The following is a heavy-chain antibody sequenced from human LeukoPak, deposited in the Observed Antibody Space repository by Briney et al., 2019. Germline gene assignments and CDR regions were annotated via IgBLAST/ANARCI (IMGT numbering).Heavy chain of an antibody. Sequence: GGSLRLSCAASGFTFSSYSMNWVRQAPGKGLEWGSSISSSSSYIYYADSVKGRFTISGDNAKNSLYLQMNSLRAEDTAVYYWAMGGYYDSSGYPTSDYWGQGTLVTVSS. J-gene: IGHJ4*02. V-gene: IGHV3-21*01. D-gene: IGHD3-22*01. CDR3: AMGGYYDSSGYPTSDY. CDR2: ISSSSSYI. CDR1: GFTFSSYS.